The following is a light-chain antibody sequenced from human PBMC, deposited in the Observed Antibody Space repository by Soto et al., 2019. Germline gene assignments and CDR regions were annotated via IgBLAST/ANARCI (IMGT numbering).Light chain of an antibody. V-gene: IGKV1-33*01. Sequence: DIQMTQSPSSLSASVGDRVTISCQASQDVTKYVNWYQRKPGKAPKLLIYTASNLEAGVPSRFSGSGSGTHFTFTINSLQPEDIATYYCQQYLSLLTFGGGTKVEIK. J-gene: IGKJ4*01. CDR3: QQYLSLLT. CDR1: QDVTKY. CDR2: TAS.